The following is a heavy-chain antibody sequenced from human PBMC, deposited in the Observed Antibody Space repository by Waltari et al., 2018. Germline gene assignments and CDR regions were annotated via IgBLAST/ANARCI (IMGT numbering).Heavy chain of an antibody. CDR3: ARGVTMVRGVIGPLNY. Sequence: EVQLVESGGGLIQPGGSLRLSCAASGFTVSSNYMSWVRQDPGKGLEWVSVIYSGGSTYYADSVKGRFTISRDNSKNTLYLQMNSLRAEDTAVYYCARGVTMVRGVIGPLNYWGQGTLVTVSS. J-gene: IGHJ4*02. CDR1: GFTVSSNY. V-gene: IGHV3-53*01. D-gene: IGHD3-10*01. CDR2: IYSGGST.